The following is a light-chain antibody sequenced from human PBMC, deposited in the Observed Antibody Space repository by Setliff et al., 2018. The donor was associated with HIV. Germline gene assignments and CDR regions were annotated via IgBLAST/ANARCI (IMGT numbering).Light chain of an antibody. Sequence: QSALAQPASVSGSPGQSITISCTGTSSDIGSYYVVSWYQQHPGKAPKLMIFDVTRRPSGVSDRFSGSKSGHAASLTISGLQAEDEADYYCSSYTNRSTYVFGTGTKVTVL. J-gene: IGLJ1*01. CDR2: DVT. V-gene: IGLV2-14*03. CDR3: SSYTNRSTYV. CDR1: SSDIGSYYV.